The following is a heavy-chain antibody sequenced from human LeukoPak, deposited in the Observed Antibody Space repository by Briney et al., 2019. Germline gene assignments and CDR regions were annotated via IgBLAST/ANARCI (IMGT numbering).Heavy chain of an antibody. CDR1: GYTFTGHY. CDR2: INPKNGGT. D-gene: IGHD3-22*01. CDR3: ARPMYYYDSSAFDY. J-gene: IGHJ4*02. V-gene: IGHV1-2*02. Sequence: ASVQVSCKASGYTFTGHYIHWVRQAPGQGLEWMGWINPKNGGTNLARKFEDRVILTWDTTISTAYMELSSLTFDDTAVYFCARPMYYYDSSAFDYWGQGPLVTVSS.